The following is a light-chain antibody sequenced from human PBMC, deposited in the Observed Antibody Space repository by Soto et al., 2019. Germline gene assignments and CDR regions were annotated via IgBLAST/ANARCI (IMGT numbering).Light chain of an antibody. V-gene: IGKV3-20*01. CDR1: QSVTTNY. CDR2: GAT. Sequence: ETVLTQSPGTLSLSPGERATLSCRASQSVTTNYLAWYQLKPGQAPRLLVYGATNRATGIPDTFRGSGSGTYFTLTISNLEPEDFAVYYCQQYGSSPRTFGQGTKLELK. CDR3: QQYGSSPRT. J-gene: IGKJ2*02.